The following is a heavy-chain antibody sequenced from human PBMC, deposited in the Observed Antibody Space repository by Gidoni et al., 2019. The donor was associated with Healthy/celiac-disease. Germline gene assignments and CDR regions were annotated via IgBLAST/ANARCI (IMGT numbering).Heavy chain of an antibody. Sequence: QVQLQPWGAGLLKPSETLSLTCAVYGGSFRGYYWSWIRQPPGKGLEWMGEINHSGSTNYNPSLKSRVTISVDTSKNQFSLKLSSVTAADTAVYYCARGGKVVAASHYRPNDYWGQGTLVTVSS. CDR1: GGSFRGYY. CDR3: ARGGKVVAASHYRPNDY. CDR2: INHSGST. V-gene: IGHV4-34*01. J-gene: IGHJ4*02. D-gene: IGHD2-15*01.